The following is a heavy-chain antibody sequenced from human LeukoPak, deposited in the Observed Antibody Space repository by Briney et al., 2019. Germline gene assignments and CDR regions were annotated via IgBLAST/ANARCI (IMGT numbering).Heavy chain of an antibody. CDR2: IWNNGRDE. D-gene: IGHD1-20*01. J-gene: IGHJ4*02. CDR1: GLTLGIYV. Sequence: GGSLRLSCAASGLTLGIYVMRWVRQAPGKGLEWVAIIWNNGRDEYYADSVKGRFTVSRDNSNNVVYLHMNSVRAEDTAVYYCARDRNNYYVDYCGQGTQVTVSS. V-gene: IGHV3-33*01. CDR3: ARDRNNYYVDY.